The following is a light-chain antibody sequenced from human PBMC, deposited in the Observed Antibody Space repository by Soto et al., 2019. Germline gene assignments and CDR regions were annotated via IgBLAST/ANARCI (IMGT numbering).Light chain of an antibody. V-gene: IGKV4-1*01. CDR2: WAS. CDR3: QQYYSTPYT. CDR1: QSVLYSSNNKNY. J-gene: IGKJ2*01. Sequence: DIVMTQSPDSLAVSLGERATINCKSSQSVLYSSNNKNYLAWYQQKPGQPPKLLIYWASTRESGLPDRFSGSGSWTDFTLTISSLQAEDVAVYYCQQYYSTPYTFGQGTKLEIK.